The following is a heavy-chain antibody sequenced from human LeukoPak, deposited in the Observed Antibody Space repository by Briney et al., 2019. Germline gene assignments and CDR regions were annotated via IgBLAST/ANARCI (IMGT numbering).Heavy chain of an antibody. CDR2: ISYDGSNK. CDR3: AKDSEYRGWNY. CDR1: GFTLSSYA. V-gene: IGHV3-30-3*01. J-gene: IGHJ4*02. D-gene: IGHD2/OR15-2a*01. Sequence: GGSLRLSCAASGFTLSSYAMHWVRQAPGKGLEWVAVISYDGSNKYYADSVKGRFTISRDNAKNSLYLQMNSLRAEDTALYYCAKDSEYRGWNYWGQGTLVTVSS.